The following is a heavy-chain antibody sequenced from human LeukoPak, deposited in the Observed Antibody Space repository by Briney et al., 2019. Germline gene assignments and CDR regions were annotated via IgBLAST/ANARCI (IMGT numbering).Heavy chain of an antibody. J-gene: IGHJ4*02. V-gene: IGHV3-23*01. CDR1: GFPFSSHG. CDR3: VKDSSWMGEYYFDY. CDR2: IIGGAGST. D-gene: IGHD3-16*01. Sequence: GGSLRLSCAASGFPFSSHGMSWVRQAPGKGLEWVSGIIGGAGSTYYADSVKGRFTISGDNSKNTLYLQMNSLRADDTAVYYCVKDSSWMGEYYFDYWGQGTLVTVSS.